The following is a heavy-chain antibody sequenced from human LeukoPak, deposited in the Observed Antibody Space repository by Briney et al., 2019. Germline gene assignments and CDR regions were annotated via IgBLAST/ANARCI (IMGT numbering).Heavy chain of an antibody. D-gene: IGHD2-8*02. Sequence: ASVKVSCKASGYTFTGYYMHWVRQAPGQGLEWMGWMESDTGASNSAQKFQGRVTLTRDTSISTAYMELSSLGSDDTALYYCAFEYCSGGCNQAFDSWGQGTLVTVSS. V-gene: IGHV1-2*02. CDR3: AFEYCSGGCNQAFDS. CDR1: GYTFTGYY. CDR2: MESDTGAS. J-gene: IGHJ4*02.